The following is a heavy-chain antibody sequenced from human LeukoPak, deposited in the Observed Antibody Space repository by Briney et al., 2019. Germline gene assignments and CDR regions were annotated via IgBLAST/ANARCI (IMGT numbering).Heavy chain of an antibody. CDR1: GGSISSGSYY. V-gene: IGHV4-61*02. D-gene: IGHD3-22*01. J-gene: IGHJ4*02. CDR2: IYTSGST. Sequence: SETLSLTCTVSGGSISSGSYYWSWIRQPAGKGLEWIGRIYTSGSTNYNPSLKSRVTISVDTSKNQFSLKLSSVTAADTAVYYCARERPYYYDSSGYYSPPYFDYWGQGTLVTVSS. CDR3: ARERPYYYDSSGYYSPPYFDY.